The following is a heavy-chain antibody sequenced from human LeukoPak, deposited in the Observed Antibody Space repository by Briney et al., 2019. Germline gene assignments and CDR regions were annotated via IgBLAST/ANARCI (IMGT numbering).Heavy chain of an antibody. CDR2: ISGSGGST. J-gene: IGHJ4*02. V-gene: IGHV3-23*01. Sequence: GGSLRLSCAASGFTFSSYAMSWVRQAPGKGLEWVSAISGSGGSTYYADSVKGRFTISRDNSKNTLYLQMNSLRAEDTAVYYCAKAPAPHSSGSYYDYWGQGTLVTVSS. CDR1: GFTFSSYA. CDR3: AKAPAPHSSGSYYDY. D-gene: IGHD3-10*01.